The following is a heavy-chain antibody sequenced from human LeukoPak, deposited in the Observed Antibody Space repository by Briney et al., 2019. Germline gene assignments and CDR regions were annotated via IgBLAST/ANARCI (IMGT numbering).Heavy chain of an antibody. CDR2: IYTSGST. CDR1: GGSISSGSYY. D-gene: IGHD2-21*01. Sequence: SQTLSLTCTVSGGSISSGSYYWSWIRQPAGKGLEWIGRIYTSGSTNYNPSLKSRVTISVDTSKNQFSLKLSSVTAADTAVYYCAREGGGWGDYYYYYMDVWGKGTTVTISS. V-gene: IGHV4-61*02. J-gene: IGHJ6*03. CDR3: AREGGGWGDYYYYYMDV.